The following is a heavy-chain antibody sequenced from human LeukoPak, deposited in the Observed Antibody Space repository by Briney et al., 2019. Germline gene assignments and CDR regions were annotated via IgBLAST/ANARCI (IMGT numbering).Heavy chain of an antibody. CDR1: GFAFNTYA. J-gene: IGHJ4*02. Sequence: GGSLRLSCAASGFAFNTYAMHWVRQAPGQGLEWVALIWHDGSHKFYSNSVRGQFTISRDNSKNTVSLQMNNLRPEDTAVYYCAKGMDRGYDLVPFDYWGQGALVTVSS. CDR3: AKGMDRGYDLVPFDY. V-gene: IGHV3-33*06. CDR2: IWHDGSHK. D-gene: IGHD5-12*01.